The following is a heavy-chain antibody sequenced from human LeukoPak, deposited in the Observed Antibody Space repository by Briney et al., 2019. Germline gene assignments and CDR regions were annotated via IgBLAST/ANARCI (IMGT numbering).Heavy chain of an antibody. Sequence: GSLRLPCAASGFTFSSYGMHWVRQAPGKGLEWVAFIRYDGSNKYYADSVKGRFTISRDNSKNTLYLQMNSLRAEDTAVYYCANSGSSGYWRQMVFDYWGQGTLVTVSS. V-gene: IGHV3-30*02. CDR3: ANSGSSGYWRQMVFDY. CDR2: IRYDGSNK. D-gene: IGHD3-22*01. J-gene: IGHJ4*02. CDR1: GFTFSSYG.